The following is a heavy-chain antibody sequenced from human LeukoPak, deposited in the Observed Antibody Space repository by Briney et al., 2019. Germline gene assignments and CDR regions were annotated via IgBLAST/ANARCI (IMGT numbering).Heavy chain of an antibody. CDR2: IYYTGNT. J-gene: IGHJ5*02. CDR1: GGSISNYY. Sequence: PSETLSLTCTVSGGSISNYYWNWIRQPPGKGLEWIGYIYYTGNTNYNPSLKSRVTISVDTSKNQFSLKLSSVTAADTAVYYCARGSSSGFDPWGQGTLVTVSS. V-gene: IGHV4-59*01. D-gene: IGHD6-13*01. CDR3: ARGSSSGFDP.